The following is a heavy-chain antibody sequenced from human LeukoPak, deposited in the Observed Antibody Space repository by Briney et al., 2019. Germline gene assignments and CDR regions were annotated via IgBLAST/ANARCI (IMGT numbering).Heavy chain of an antibody. CDR1: GFTFRSSA. V-gene: IGHV3-23*01. D-gene: IGHD2-21*02. Sequence: GGTLRLACAGSGFTFRSSAMSWVRQTPGKGLEWVSSINGNGQDTNYANFGKGRFTISRDNSKDTLYLDIDTVRPEDTAVYYCARERRRVDTSLLRSSYFDNWGQGTLLTVSS. CDR2: INGNGQDT. CDR3: ARERRRVDTSLLRSSYFDN. J-gene: IGHJ4*02.